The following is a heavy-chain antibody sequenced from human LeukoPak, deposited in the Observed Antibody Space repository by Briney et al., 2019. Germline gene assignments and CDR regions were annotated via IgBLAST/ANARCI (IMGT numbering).Heavy chain of an antibody. Sequence: PSETLSLTCTVSGGSIGSRNYYWGWIRQPPGKGLEWIGSIDYSGNTYYNPSLKSRVTISADTPKNQFSLILNSVTAADTAVYYCARQAVTGPGHPFDYWGQGTLVTVSP. CDR2: IDYSGNT. J-gene: IGHJ4*02. CDR3: ARQAVTGPGHPFDY. CDR1: GGSIGSRNYY. D-gene: IGHD6-19*01. V-gene: IGHV4-39*01.